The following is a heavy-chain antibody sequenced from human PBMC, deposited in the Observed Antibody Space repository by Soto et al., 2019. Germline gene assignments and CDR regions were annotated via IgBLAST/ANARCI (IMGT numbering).Heavy chain of an antibody. J-gene: IGHJ5*02. CDR2: VSAANGYT. Sequence: QVQLVQSGPEMKKPGASVKVSCKGSGFTFTNYGFNWVRQAPGQGLEWVGWVSAANGYTRSAQKFQDRLIMTTDSATNTAYMEVRGLGPDDTALYDCAKGRSIAVPEGSWGQGTLVIVSS. CDR1: GFTFTNYG. CDR3: AKGRSIAVPEGS. D-gene: IGHD6-19*01. V-gene: IGHV1-18*01.